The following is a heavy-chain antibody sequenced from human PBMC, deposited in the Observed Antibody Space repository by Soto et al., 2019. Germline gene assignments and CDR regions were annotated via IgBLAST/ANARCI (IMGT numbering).Heavy chain of an antibody. CDR1: GGSISDYD. V-gene: IGHV4-59*01. J-gene: IGHJ4*02. CDR3: ARVPDY. CDR2: IYHSGST. Sequence: LETLTLTCSVSGGSISDYDWSWILQPPGKGLEWIGYIYHSGSTYYNPSLKSRVSISVDRSKNQSSLKLSSVTAADTAVYYCARVPDYWGQGTLVTVPQ.